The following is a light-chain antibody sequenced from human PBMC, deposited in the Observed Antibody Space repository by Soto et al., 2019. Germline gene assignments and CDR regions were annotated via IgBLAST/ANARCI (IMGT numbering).Light chain of an antibody. CDR2: GAS. Sequence: EIVMTQSPATLSVSPGERATLSCRASQSVSSNLAWYQQKPGQAPRLLIYGASTRATGIPARFSGSGSGTAFTLTISSLQSADFAVYYCQQYNNWSPYTFGQGTKLEIK. CDR1: QSVSSN. J-gene: IGKJ2*01. CDR3: QQYNNWSPYT. V-gene: IGKV3-15*01.